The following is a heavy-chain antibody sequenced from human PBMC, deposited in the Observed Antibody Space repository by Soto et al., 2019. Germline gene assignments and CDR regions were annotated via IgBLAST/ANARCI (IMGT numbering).Heavy chain of an antibody. J-gene: IGHJ6*02. CDR3: AKRQSIQDYYYGMDV. CDR1: GGTFSSYA. Sequence: GASVKVSCKASGGTFSSYAISWVRQAPGQGLEWMGGIIAIFGTADYAQKFQGRVTITADESTSTAYMELSSLRNEDTSVYYCAKRQSIQDYYYGMDVWGQGTTVTVSS. D-gene: IGHD6-6*01. CDR2: IIAIFGTA. V-gene: IGHV1-69*13.